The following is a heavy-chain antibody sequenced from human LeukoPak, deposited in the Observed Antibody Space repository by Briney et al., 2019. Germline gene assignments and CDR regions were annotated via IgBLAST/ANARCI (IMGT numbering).Heavy chain of an antibody. D-gene: IGHD2-21*02. CDR1: GGSISSYY. Sequence: SETLSLTCTVSGGSISSYYWSWIRQPPGKGLEWIGYIYYSGSTNYNPSLKSRVTISVDTSKNQFSLKLSSVTAADTAVYYCARGVVTATAFDYWGQGNLVTVSS. CDR3: ARGVVTATAFDY. CDR2: IYYSGST. J-gene: IGHJ4*02. V-gene: IGHV4-59*08.